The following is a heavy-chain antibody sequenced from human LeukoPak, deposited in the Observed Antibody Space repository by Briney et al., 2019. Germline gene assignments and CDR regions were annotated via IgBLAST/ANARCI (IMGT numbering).Heavy chain of an antibody. CDR2: ISSSGSTI. V-gene: IGHV3-48*03. Sequence: GGSLRLSCAASGFTFSSYEMNWVRQAPGKGLEWVSYISSSGSTIYYADSVKGRFTISRDNAKNSLYLQMNSLRAEDTAVYYCAKDGGEYYDILTGYYPRLYYMDVWGKGTTVTISS. D-gene: IGHD3-9*01. CDR1: GFTFSSYE. CDR3: AKDGGEYYDILTGYYPRLYYMDV. J-gene: IGHJ6*03.